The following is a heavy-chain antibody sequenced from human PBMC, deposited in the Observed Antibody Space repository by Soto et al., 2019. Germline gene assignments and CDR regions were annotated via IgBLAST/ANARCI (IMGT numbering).Heavy chain of an antibody. V-gene: IGHV3-7*03. J-gene: IGHJ5*02. D-gene: IGHD3-3*01. Sequence: EGQLVESGGGLVQPGGPLRLSCEASGLTFSSYWMTWVRQAPGKGLEWVADIKPDGSEKYYVDSVEGRFTISRDNAKNPIYLEMHSLRVEDQAVYYCARSITTLGVVTISDDNWFDPWGQGTPVTVSS. CDR1: GLTFSSYW. CDR3: ARSITTLGVVTISDDNWFDP. CDR2: IKPDGSEK.